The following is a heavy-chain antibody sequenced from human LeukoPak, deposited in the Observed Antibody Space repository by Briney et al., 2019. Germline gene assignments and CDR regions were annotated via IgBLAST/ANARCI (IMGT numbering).Heavy chain of an antibody. D-gene: IGHD6-13*01. CDR3: ARVIAAAGSIDY. J-gene: IGHJ4*02. Sequence: SETLSLTCTVSGGSISSGGYYWSWIRQPPGKGLEWIGYIYHSGSTYYNPSLKSRVTISVDRSKNQFSLKLSSVTAADTAVYYCARVIAAAGSIDYWGQGTLVTVSS. CDR1: GGSISSGGYY. V-gene: IGHV4-30-2*01. CDR2: IYHSGST.